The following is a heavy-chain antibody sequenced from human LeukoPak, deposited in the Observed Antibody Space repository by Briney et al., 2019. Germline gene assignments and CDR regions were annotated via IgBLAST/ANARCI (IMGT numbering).Heavy chain of an antibody. D-gene: IGHD3-16*02. Sequence: GGSLGLSCAASGFTFGSYWMSWVRQAPGKGLEWVAIINEDGSEKYYVDSVKGRFTISRDNAKDSLYLQMNSLRAEDTAVYYCGRRVIRGQGTLVTVSS. J-gene: IGHJ4*02. CDR2: INEDGSEK. V-gene: IGHV3-7*05. CDR1: GFTFGSYW. CDR3: GRRVI.